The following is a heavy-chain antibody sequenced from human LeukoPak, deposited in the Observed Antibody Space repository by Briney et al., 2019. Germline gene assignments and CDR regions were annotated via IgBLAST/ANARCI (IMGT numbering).Heavy chain of an antibody. CDR2: ISSSSSPI. CDR3: ARTRSGNSFDY. V-gene: IGHV3-48*01. D-gene: IGHD1-26*01. Sequence: GGSLRLSCAASGFTFSRDNVNWVRQAPGKGLEWVSYISSSSSPIYYADSVKGRFTISRDNSKSTLYLQINSLRAEDTAVYYCARTRSGNSFDYWGQGTLVTVSS. CDR1: GFTFSRDN. J-gene: IGHJ4*02.